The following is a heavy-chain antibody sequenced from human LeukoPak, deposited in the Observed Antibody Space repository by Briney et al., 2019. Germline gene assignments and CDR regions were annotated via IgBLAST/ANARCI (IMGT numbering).Heavy chain of an antibody. Sequence: PSETLSLTCTVSGDSISNSYWSWIRQPAGKGLEWIGRVYTSGSTKYNPSLKSRVTISVDTSKNQFSLNVISLTAADTAVYYCARDLYGDYVDGMDVWGQGTTVTVSS. D-gene: IGHD4-17*01. J-gene: IGHJ6*02. V-gene: IGHV4-4*07. CDR1: GDSISNSY. CDR3: ARDLYGDYVDGMDV. CDR2: VYTSGST.